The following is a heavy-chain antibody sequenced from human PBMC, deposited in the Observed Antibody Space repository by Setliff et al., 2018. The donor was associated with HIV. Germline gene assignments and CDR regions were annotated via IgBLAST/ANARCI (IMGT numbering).Heavy chain of an antibody. CDR3: AKDRSGSYSFARD. D-gene: IGHD1-26*01. J-gene: IGHJ4*02. V-gene: IGHV3-7*01. CDR1: GFTFRNYW. Sequence: GGSLRLSCGASGFTFRNYWMTWVRQAPGRGLECVANIKEDGSEKYYVDSVKGRFTVSRDNAKNSLYLQMNSLRAEDTAVYYCAKDRSGSYSFARDWGQGTLVTVSS. CDR2: IKEDGSEK.